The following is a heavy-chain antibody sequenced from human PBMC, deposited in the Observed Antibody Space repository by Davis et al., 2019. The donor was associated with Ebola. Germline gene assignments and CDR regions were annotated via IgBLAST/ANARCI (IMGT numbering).Heavy chain of an antibody. CDR2: LYYSGST. Sequence: SETLSLTCTVSGGSVTSGSSFWSWIRQPPGKGLEWIGYLYYSGSTNYNPSLKSRVTISVDTSKNQFSLKLRSVTAADTAVYSCARDYCSGGTCYSGDAFDMWGQGTMVTVSS. V-gene: IGHV4-61*01. CDR3: ARDYCSGGTCYSGDAFDM. D-gene: IGHD2-15*01. J-gene: IGHJ3*02. CDR1: GGSVTSGSSF.